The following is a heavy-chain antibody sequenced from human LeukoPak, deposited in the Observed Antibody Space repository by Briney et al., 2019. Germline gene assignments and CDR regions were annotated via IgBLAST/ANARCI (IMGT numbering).Heavy chain of an antibody. CDR3: ARDTAAALDY. CDR1: GFTFSSYW. Sequence: GGSLRLSCAASGFTFSSYWMSWVRQAPGKGLEWVGRTKNKAESHITDYAASVKGRFFSSRDDSKNSLYLQMNSLQTDDTGIYYCARDTAAALDYWGQGILVTVSS. CDR2: TKNKAESHIT. J-gene: IGHJ4*02. D-gene: IGHD6-13*01. V-gene: IGHV3-72*01.